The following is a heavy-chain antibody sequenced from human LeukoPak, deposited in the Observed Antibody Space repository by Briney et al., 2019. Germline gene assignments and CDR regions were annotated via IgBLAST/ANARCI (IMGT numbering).Heavy chain of an antibody. CDR2: IYTSGST. CDR1: GGSISSYY. D-gene: IGHD2-15*01. V-gene: IGHV4-4*07. CDR3: ASTTYRYCSGGSCYSFDI. J-gene: IGHJ3*02. Sequence: PSETLSLTCTVSGGSISSYYWSWIRQPAGKGLEWIGRIYTSGSTNYNPSLKSRVTMSADTSKNQFPLKLSSVTAADTAVYYCASTTYRYCSGGSCYSFDIWGQGTMVTVSS.